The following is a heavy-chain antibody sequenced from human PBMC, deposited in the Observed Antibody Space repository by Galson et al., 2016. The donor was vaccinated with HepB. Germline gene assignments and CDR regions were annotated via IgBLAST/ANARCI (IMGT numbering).Heavy chain of an antibody. CDR1: AYRFSSYW. CDR3: ARPRFDAVRQVFKWFFDL. Sequence: QSGAEVKKPGESLRISCKGSAYRFSSYWISWVRRIPGKGLEWMGTMDPSDAYTNYSPSFQGHVTISTDKSIGTAYLQWSSLEASDTAIYYCARPRFDAVRQVFKWFFDLWGRGTLVTVSS. D-gene: IGHD6-6*01. V-gene: IGHV5-10-1*01. CDR2: MDPSDAYT. J-gene: IGHJ2*01.